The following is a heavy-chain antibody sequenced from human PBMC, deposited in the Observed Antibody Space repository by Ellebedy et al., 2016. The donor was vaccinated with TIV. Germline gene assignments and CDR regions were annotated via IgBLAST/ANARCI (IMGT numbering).Heavy chain of an antibody. Sequence: MPSETLSLTCTVSGGSISSYYWSWIRQPPGKGLEWIGYIYYSGSTNYNPSLKSRVTISVDTAKNQFSLKLSSVTAADTAVYYCARHGGIVVVPAAPPGVWFDPWGQGTLVTVSS. CDR1: GGSISSYY. V-gene: IGHV4-59*08. D-gene: IGHD2-2*01. J-gene: IGHJ5*02. CDR3: ARHGGIVVVPAAPPGVWFDP. CDR2: IYYSGST.